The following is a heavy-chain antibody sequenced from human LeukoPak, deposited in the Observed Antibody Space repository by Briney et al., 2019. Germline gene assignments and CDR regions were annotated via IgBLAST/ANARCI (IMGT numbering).Heavy chain of an antibody. V-gene: IGHV1-18*01. CDR1: AYTCTSYG. CDR3: ASTPEAVAAQCDY. D-gene: IGHD6-19*01. Sequence: ASVKVSCKASAYTCTSYGISWVRQAPGQGLEWMGWISVYNGNTIYAQKLQGRVTMTTDTSTSTAYMELRSLRSDDTAVYYCASTPEAVAAQCDYWGRGTLVTVSS. CDR2: ISVYNGNT. J-gene: IGHJ4*02.